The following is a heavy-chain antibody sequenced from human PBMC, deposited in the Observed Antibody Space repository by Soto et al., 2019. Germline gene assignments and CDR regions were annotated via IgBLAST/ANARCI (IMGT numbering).Heavy chain of an antibody. CDR2: IIPIFGTA. Sequence: SVKVSCKASGGTFSSYAISWVRQAPGQGLEWMGGIIPIFGTANYAQKFQGRVTITADESTSTAYMELSSLRSEDTAVYYCARYCSSTSCYLYYYGMDVWVQGTTVTVSS. V-gene: IGHV1-69*13. CDR1: GGTFSSYA. CDR3: ARYCSSTSCYLYYYGMDV. J-gene: IGHJ6*02. D-gene: IGHD2-2*01.